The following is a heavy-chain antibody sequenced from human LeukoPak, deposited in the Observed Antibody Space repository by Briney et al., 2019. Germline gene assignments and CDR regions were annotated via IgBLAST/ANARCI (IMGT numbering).Heavy chain of an antibody. V-gene: IGHV4-59*08. Sequence: SETLSLTCTVSGGSVSTYYWNWIRQPPGKGLEWIGYVYYGGSTKYNPSLGGRVTISLDTSKNQFSLNLRSVTAADTALYYCARHTGDDAFDIWGQGTMVTVSS. J-gene: IGHJ3*02. CDR1: GGSVSTYY. CDR2: VYYGGST. CDR3: ARHTGDDAFDI. D-gene: IGHD1-14*01.